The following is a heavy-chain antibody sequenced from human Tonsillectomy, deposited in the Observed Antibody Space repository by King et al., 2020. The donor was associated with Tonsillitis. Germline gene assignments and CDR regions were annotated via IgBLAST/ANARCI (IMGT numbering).Heavy chain of an antibody. CDR2: MSGGGGNT. J-gene: IGHJ6*02. Sequence: VQLVESGGGLVQPGGSLSLSCAASGFTFSNYAMTWVRQAPGRGLEWVSGMSGGGGNTKYVDSVKGRFTISRDNSKNMLYLQMNSLRAEDAAVYYCTKDYGDYPWVYGMDVWRQGTSVTVSS. D-gene: IGHD4-17*01. V-gene: IGHV3-23*04. CDR1: GFTFSNYA. CDR3: TKDYGDYPWVYGMDV.